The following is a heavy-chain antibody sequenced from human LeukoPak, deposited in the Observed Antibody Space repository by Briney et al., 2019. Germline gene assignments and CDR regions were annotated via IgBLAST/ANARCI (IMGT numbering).Heavy chain of an antibody. CDR1: EFSVGSNY. J-gene: IGHJ5*02. D-gene: IGHD4-23*01. Sequence: PGGSLRLSCAASEFSVGSNYMTWVRQALGKGLEWVSLIYSGGSTYYADSVKGRFTISRDNPKNTLYLQMNSLRAEDTAVYYCARDPDYGGNVWFDPWGQGTLVTVSS. V-gene: IGHV3-66*01. CDR2: IYSGGST. CDR3: ARDPDYGGNVWFDP.